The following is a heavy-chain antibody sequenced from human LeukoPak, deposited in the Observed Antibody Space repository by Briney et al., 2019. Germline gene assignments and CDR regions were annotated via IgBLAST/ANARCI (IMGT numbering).Heavy chain of an antibody. V-gene: IGHV1-46*01. CDR3: ARDRDYYDSSGYGYFDY. D-gene: IGHD3-22*01. CDR1: GYTFTSYY. J-gene: IGHJ4*02. CDR2: INPSGGST. Sequence: ASVKVSCKASGYTFTSYYMHWVGPAPGQGLEWMGIINPSGGSTSYAQKFQGRVTMTRDTSTSTVYMELSSLRSEDTAVYYCARDRDYYDSSGYGYFDYWGQGTLVTVSS.